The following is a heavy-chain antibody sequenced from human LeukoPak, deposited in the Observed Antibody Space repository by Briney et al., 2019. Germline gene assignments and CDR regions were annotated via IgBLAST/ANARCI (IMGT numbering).Heavy chain of an antibody. CDR2: IYYSGST. Sequence: SETLSLTCTVSGGSISSSSYYWGWIRQPPGKGLEWIGSIYYSGSTNYNPSLKSRVTISVDTSKNQFSLKLSSVTAADTAVYYCARADSRYYYYGMDVWGQGTTVTVSS. V-gene: IGHV4-39*07. CDR1: GGSISSSSYY. D-gene: IGHD3-22*01. CDR3: ARADSRYYYYGMDV. J-gene: IGHJ6*02.